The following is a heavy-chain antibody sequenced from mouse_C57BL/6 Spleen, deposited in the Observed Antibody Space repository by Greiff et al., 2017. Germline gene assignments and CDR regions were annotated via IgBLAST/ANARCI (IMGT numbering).Heavy chain of an antibody. V-gene: IGHV1-50*01. J-gene: IGHJ3*01. CDR2: IDPSDSYT. CDR1: GYTFTSYW. D-gene: IGHD3-2*02. CDR3: ARDSSGYPFAY. Sequence: VQLQQPGAELVKPGASVKLSCKASGYTFTSYWMQWVKQRPGQGLEWIGEIDPSDSYTNYNQKFKGKATLTVDTSSSTAYMQLSSLTSEDSAVYYCARDSSGYPFAYWGQGTLVTVSA.